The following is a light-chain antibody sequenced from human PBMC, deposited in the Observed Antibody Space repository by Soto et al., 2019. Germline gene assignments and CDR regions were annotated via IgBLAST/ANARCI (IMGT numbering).Light chain of an antibody. CDR3: SSYTSSSTPV. CDR2: DVS. Sequence: QCVLTQPASVYGSPGRSITISCTGTSSDVGGYNYVSWYQQHPGKAPKLMIYDVSNRPSGVSNRFSGSKSGNTASLTISGLQAEDEADYYCSSYTSSSTPVFGTGTKSPS. V-gene: IGLV2-14*01. CDR1: SSDVGGYNY. J-gene: IGLJ1*01.